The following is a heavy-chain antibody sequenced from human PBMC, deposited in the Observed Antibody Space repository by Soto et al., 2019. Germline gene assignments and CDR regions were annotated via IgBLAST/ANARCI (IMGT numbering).Heavy chain of an antibody. CDR3: ARDLPSYYYYYGMDV. Sequence: QVHLEQSGAEVKKPGASVQVSCKASGYTFSTHAMHWVRQAPGQSLEWMGWISGGKGDTRYSQKFQGRVTITRDTSASTAYMELSSLRSEDTAVYYCARDLPSYYYYYGMDVWGQGTTVTVSS. J-gene: IGHJ6*02. D-gene: IGHD2-21*01. CDR2: ISGGKGDT. CDR1: GYTFSTHA. V-gene: IGHV1-3*01.